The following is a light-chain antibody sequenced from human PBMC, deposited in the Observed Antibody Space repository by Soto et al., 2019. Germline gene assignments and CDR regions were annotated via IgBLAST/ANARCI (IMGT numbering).Light chain of an antibody. CDR2: GAS. CDR3: QQYYDYPPLI. J-gene: IGKJ4*01. Sequence: EIVMTQSPATLSVSPGERATLSCRASRNINRKLAWYQQKPGQAPRLLISGASTRATGIPARFSGSGAGTEFTLTIGSLRSEDFAVYYCQQYYDYPPLIFGGGTKVEIK. V-gene: IGKV3-15*01. CDR1: RNINRK.